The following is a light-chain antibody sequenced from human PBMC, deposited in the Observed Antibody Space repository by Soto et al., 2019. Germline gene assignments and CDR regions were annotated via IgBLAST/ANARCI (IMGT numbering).Light chain of an antibody. J-gene: IGKJ2*01. CDR3: QQYNIWPPYT. Sequence: EIVMTQSPATLSVSPGERATLYCKASQRISSNLAWYQQKPGQPPRLIIYGASTRASGIPARFSGSGSGTEFTLTSSGLQSEDFALYYCQQYNIWPPYTFGQGTKLEIK. V-gene: IGKV3-15*01. CDR1: QRISSN. CDR2: GAS.